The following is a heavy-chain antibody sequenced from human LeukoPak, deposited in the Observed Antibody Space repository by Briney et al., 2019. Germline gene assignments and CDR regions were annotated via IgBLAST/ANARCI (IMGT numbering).Heavy chain of an antibody. J-gene: IGHJ4*02. Sequence: SGGSLRLSCAASGITFIKYSMTWVRQAPGKGLEWVSAITGSGAFTDYADSVKGRFTISRDNSKNTLYLQMNSLRAEDTGVYYCAKRSAESSGYFDYWGQGTLVTVSS. CDR1: GITFIKYS. D-gene: IGHD6-19*01. CDR3: AKRSAESSGYFDY. CDR2: ITGSGAFT. V-gene: IGHV3-23*01.